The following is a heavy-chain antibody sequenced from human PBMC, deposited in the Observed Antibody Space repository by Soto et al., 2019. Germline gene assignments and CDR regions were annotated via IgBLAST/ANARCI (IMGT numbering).Heavy chain of an antibody. CDR2: ISGSGGST. Sequence: EVQLLESGGGLVQPGGSLRLSCAASGFTFSSYDMSWVRQAPGKGLEWVSTISGSGGSTYDADSVKGRFTISRDNSKNTLYLQMNSLRAEDTAVYYCAKDRGSGSTSWYNGWFDPWGQGTLVTVYS. V-gene: IGHV3-23*01. D-gene: IGHD2-2*02. J-gene: IGHJ5*02. CDR1: GFTFSSYD. CDR3: AKDRGSGSTSWYNGWFDP.